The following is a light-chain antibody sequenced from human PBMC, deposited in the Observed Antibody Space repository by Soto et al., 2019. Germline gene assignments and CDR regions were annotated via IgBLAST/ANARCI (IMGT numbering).Light chain of an antibody. J-gene: IGLJ2*01. Sequence: SSELTQPPSVSVAPGKTARITCGGNNIGSKSVHWYQQKPGQAPVLVIYYDSDRPSGIPERFSGSNSGNTATLTISRVEAGDEADYYCQVSDSSSDRVVFGGGTKLTVL. CDR1: NIGSKS. V-gene: IGLV3-21*04. CDR2: YDS. CDR3: QVSDSSSDRVV.